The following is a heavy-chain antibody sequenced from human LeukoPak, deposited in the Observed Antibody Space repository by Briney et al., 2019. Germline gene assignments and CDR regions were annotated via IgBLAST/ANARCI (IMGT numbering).Heavy chain of an antibody. CDR3: ATVGRRWGLQH. Sequence: GGSLRLSCAASGVIFSNYYMSWIRQASGKGLEWISYISSIGTTTDYADSVKGRFTISRDNAKNSLYLQMNSLRAEDTAVYYCATVGRRWGLQHWGQASWSPSPQ. D-gene: IGHD3-16*01. V-gene: IGHV3-11*04. J-gene: IGHJ1*01. CDR1: GVIFSNYY. CDR2: ISSIGTTT.